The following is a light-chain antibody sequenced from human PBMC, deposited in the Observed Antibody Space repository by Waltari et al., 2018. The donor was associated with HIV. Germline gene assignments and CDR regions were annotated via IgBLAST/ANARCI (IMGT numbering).Light chain of an antibody. CDR1: SSDIGTYNH. J-gene: IGLJ2*01. Sequence: QSALTQTASMSGSHGQSITISCTGTSSDIGTYNHVSWYQQHPGQVPKLIICEDNKRPSDTSSRFSGSKSGDTAFLTISGLQAEDEADYYCCSYTTSNTLVFGGGTKLTVL. CDR2: EDN. V-gene: IGLV2-14*01. CDR3: CSYTTSNTLV.